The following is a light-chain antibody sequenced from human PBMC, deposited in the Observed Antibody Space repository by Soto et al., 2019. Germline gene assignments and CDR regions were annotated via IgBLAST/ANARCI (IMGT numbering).Light chain of an antibody. J-gene: IGLJ2*01. CDR2: STN. CDR3: VLYMGSGSVV. CDR1: SGSVSTSYY. V-gene: IGLV8-61*01. Sequence: QTVVTQEPSFSVSPGGTVTLTCGLSSGSVSTSYYPSWYQQTPGQAPRTLIYSTNTRSSGVPDRFSGSILGNNAALTITGAQEDDESDYYCVLYMGSGSVVCGGGTKVTVL.